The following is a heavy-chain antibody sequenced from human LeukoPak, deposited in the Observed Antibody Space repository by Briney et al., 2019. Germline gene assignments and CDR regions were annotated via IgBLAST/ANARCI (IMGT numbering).Heavy chain of an antibody. CDR2: IDPSDSET. D-gene: IGHD2-15*01. V-gene: IGHV5-51*01. J-gene: IGHJ3*02. CDR3: ALKLAAHDAFDI. Sequence: GESLKISCKASGYSFTSYWIGWVRQRPGKGLEWMGIIDPSDSETRYSPSFQGQVTISADKSISTAYLQWSSLKALDTAMYYCALKLAAHDAFDIWGQGTMVTVSS. CDR1: GYSFTSYW.